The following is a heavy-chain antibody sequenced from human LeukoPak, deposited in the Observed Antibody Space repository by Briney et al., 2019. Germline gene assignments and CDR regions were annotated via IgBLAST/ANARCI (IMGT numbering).Heavy chain of an antibody. CDR1: GFTFTTYW. V-gene: IGHV3-74*01. CDR3: ARDAVDTANAV. D-gene: IGHD5-18*01. Sequence: GGSLRHSCAASGFTFTTYWMHWVRQAPGKGLVWVSHINSDGSITSYADSVKGRFTISRDNAKNTLYLQMNSLRAEDTAVYYCARDAVDTANAVWGQGTTVTVSS. CDR2: INSDGSIT. J-gene: IGHJ6*02.